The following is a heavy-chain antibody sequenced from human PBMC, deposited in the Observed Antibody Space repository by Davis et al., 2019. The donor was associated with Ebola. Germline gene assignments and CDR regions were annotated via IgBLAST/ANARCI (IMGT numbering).Heavy chain of an antibody. V-gene: IGHV1-3*01. J-gene: IGHJ6*04. D-gene: IGHD2-15*01. CDR2: INAGNGST. CDR3: AREIVVVVAATGYYYYGMDV. Sequence: AASVKVSCKASGYTFTSYAMHWVRQAPGQRLEWMGWINAGNGSTSYAQKFQGRVTMTRDTSTSTVYMELSSLRSEDTAVYYCAREIVVVVAATGYYYYGMDVWGKGTTVTVSS. CDR1: GYTFTSYA.